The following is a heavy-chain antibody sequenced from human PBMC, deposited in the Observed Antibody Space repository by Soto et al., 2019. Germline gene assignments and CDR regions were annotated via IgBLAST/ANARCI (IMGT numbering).Heavy chain of an antibody. J-gene: IGHJ4*02. Sequence: QVQLVQSGAEVKKPGASVKVSCKASGYTFTSYGISWVRQAPGQGLEWMGWISAYNGNTNYAQKLQGRVTMTTDTSTSTAYMELRSLRSDDTAVYYCARDPYGASYYYASSGYYPPPHFDYWGQGTLVTVSS. V-gene: IGHV1-18*01. D-gene: IGHD3-22*01. CDR1: GYTFTSYG. CDR3: ARDPYGASYYYASSGYYPPPHFDY. CDR2: ISAYNGNT.